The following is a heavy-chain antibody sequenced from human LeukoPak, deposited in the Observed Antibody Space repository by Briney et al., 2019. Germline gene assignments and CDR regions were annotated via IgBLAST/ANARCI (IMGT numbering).Heavy chain of an antibody. D-gene: IGHD3-22*01. V-gene: IGHV5-51*01. J-gene: IGHJ3*02. CDR1: GYSFTSNW. CDR2: IYPGDSDT. CDR3: ATRYYYDSSTLAYDAFDI. Sequence: GESLKISCKSSGYSFTSNWIGWVRQMPGKGLEWRGVIYPGDSDTRYSPSFQGQVTISADKSISTSYLQWSSLKASDTAMYYCATRYYYDSSTLAYDAFDIWGQGTMVTVSS.